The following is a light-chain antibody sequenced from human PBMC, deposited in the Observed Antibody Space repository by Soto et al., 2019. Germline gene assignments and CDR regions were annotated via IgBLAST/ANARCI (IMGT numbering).Light chain of an antibody. CDR1: QSISFW. CDR3: QHYRSYPLS. V-gene: IGKV1-5*03. J-gene: IGKJ4*01. Sequence: DIQMTQSPSTLSASVGDRVTITCRASQSISFWLAWYQKKPGKAPKFLISRASSLESGVPSSFSGSGFGTAFTLTISSLQPDDFATYFCQHYRSYPLSFGGGTKVEIK. CDR2: RAS.